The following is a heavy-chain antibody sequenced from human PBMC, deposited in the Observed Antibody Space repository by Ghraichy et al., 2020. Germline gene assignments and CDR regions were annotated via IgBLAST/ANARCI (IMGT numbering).Heavy chain of an antibody. D-gene: IGHD3-9*01. CDR3: ARLPSYYDILTGYRTVAYFEY. J-gene: IGHJ4*01. CDR2: IYYSGRT. V-gene: IGHV4-39*01. Sequence: ECIGTIYYSGRTYYNPSLKSRVTISVDTSKHQFSLKLSSVTAADTAVYYCARLPSYYDILTGYRTVAYFEYWG.